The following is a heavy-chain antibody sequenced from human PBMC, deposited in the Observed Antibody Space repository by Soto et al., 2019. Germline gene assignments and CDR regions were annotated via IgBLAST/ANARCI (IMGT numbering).Heavy chain of an antibody. J-gene: IGHJ6*02. Sequence: SVKVSCKASGGTFSSYAISWVRQAPGQGLEWMGGIIPIFGTANYAQKFQGRVTITADESTSTAYMELSSLRSEDTAVYYCAVVVVAATDTYYYGMDVGGLGTTVTVPS. CDR3: AVVVVAATDTYYYGMDV. V-gene: IGHV1-69*13. CDR2: IIPIFGTA. D-gene: IGHD2-15*01. CDR1: GGTFSSYA.